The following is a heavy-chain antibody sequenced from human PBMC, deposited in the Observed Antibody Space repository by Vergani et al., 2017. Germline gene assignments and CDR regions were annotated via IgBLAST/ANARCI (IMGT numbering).Heavy chain of an antibody. CDR2: INHSGST. D-gene: IGHD2-2*01. Sequence: QVQLQQLGAGLFKPSETLSLTCAVYGGPFSGYYWSWIRQPPGKGLEWIGEINHSGSTNYNPSLKSRVTISVDTSNNQFSLKLSSVTAADTAVYYCARAPIVVVPAARYYYYYYMDVWGKVTTVTVSS. CDR1: GGPFSGYY. CDR3: ARAPIVVVPAARYYYYYYMDV. J-gene: IGHJ6*03. V-gene: IGHV4-34*01.